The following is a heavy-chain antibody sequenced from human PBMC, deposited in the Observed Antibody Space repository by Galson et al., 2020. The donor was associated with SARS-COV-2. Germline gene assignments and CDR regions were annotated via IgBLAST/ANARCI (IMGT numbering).Heavy chain of an antibody. D-gene: IGHD2-15*01. J-gene: IGHJ6*03. V-gene: IGHV3-30*04. CDR3: ARDLGGYMDV. Sequence: GGSLRLSCTASGFTFSSYAMHWVRQAPGKGLEWVAVISYDGSNKYYEDSVKGRFTISRDNSKNTLYLQMNSLRAEDTAVYYCARDLGGYMDVWGKGTTVTVSS. CDR1: GFTFSSYA. CDR2: ISYDGSNK.